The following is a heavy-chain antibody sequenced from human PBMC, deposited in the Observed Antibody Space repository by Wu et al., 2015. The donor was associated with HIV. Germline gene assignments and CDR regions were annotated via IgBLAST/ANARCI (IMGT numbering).Heavy chain of an antibody. CDR2: IIPLIGTT. CDR3: AREGYDDNSHQFLVDLFLRLWIV. CDR1: GYTFNRYP. D-gene: IGHD5-12*01. V-gene: IGHV1-69*05. Sequence: QVRLLQSGAEVKTPGSSVKVPCLTSGYTFNRYPINWLRQVPGQGLEWMGVIIPLIGTTHYSQKFEGRLTISTGASATTAYLELTNLTPDDTALYFCAREGYDDNSHQFLVDLFLRLWIVWGQGTVVLVSS. J-gene: IGHJ4*02.